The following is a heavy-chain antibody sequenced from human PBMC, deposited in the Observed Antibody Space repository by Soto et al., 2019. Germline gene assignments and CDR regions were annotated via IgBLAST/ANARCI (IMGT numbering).Heavy chain of an antibody. Sequence: EVHLLESGGALVQPGGSLTLSCAASGFSFSDYAMSWVRQAPGKGLEWVSSISRTGDGAYYADSVKGRFAISRDRSKTSLSLQMNSLRVEDTAVYYCAKGPDGSGYYHNWFDSWGQGTLITVSS. CDR2: ISRTGDGA. CDR1: GFSFSDYA. V-gene: IGHV3-23*01. D-gene: IGHD3-22*01. CDR3: AKGPDGSGYYHNWFDS. J-gene: IGHJ5*01.